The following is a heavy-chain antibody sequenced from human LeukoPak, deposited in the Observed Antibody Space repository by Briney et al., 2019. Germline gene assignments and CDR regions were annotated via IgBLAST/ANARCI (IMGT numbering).Heavy chain of an antibody. CDR3: ARDSIVVVPAAIVPYFDY. CDR2: ISAYNGNT. J-gene: IGHJ4*02. CDR1: GYTFTSYG. D-gene: IGHD2-2*02. Sequence: ASVKVSCKASGYTFTSYGISWVRQAPGQGLEWMGWISAYNGNTNYAQKLQGRVTMTTDTSTSTAYMELRSLRSDDTAVYYCARDSIVVVPAAIVPYFDYWGQETLVTVSS. V-gene: IGHV1-18*01.